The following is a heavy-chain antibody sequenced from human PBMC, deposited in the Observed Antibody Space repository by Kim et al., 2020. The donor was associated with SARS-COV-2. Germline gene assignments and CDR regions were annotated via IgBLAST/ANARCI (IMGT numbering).Heavy chain of an antibody. J-gene: IGHJ4*02. V-gene: IGHV1-3*01. CDR3: ARAFFLRAREGSSSSPPVY. CDR1: GYTFTSYA. Sequence: ASVKVSCKASGYTFTSYAMHWVRQAPGQRLEWMGWINAGNGNTKYSQKFQGRVTITRDTSASTAYMELSSLRSEDTAVYYCARAFFLRAREGSSSSPPVYWGQGTLVTVSS. D-gene: IGHD6-13*01. CDR2: INAGNGNT.